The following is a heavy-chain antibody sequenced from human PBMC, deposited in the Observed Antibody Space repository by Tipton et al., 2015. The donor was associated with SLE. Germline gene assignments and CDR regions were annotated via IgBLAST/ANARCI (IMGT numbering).Heavy chain of an antibody. CDR3: AKLRGYWFDR. D-gene: IGHD5-24*01. J-gene: IGHJ5*02. Sequence: TLSLTCTVYGESLSGHYWVWIRQPPGKGLEWIGDINHSGRIDYNPSLMSRVTISLDMSRNHFSLKLTSVTAADTAIYYCAKLRGYWFDRWGPGTPVTVSS. V-gene: IGHV4-34*01. CDR1: GESLSGHY. CDR2: INHSGRI.